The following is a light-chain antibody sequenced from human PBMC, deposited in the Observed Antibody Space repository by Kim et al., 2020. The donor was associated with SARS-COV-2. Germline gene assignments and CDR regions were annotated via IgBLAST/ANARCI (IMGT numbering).Light chain of an antibody. V-gene: IGKV4-1*01. CDR3: QQYYSTPTWT. J-gene: IGKJ1*01. CDR2: WAS. CDR1: QTVLYSSNNKNY. Sequence: TISCKSSQTVLYSSNNKNYLAWYQQKPGQPPKLLIYWASTRESGVPDRFSGSGSGTDFTLTISSLQAEDVAVYYCQQYYSTPTWTFGQGTKVEIK.